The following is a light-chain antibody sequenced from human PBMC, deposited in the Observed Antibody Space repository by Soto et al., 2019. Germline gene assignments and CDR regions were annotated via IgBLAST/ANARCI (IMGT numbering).Light chain of an antibody. Sequence: DIQMTQSPSSLSASVGDEVTITCRASQSISTWLAWYQQKPGKAPNLLIYKASYLASGVPSRFSGGGSGTEFTLTISSLQPDDFATYYCQQYSSYWTFGQGTKVDIK. J-gene: IGKJ1*01. CDR3: QQYSSYWT. CDR2: KAS. CDR1: QSISTW. V-gene: IGKV1-5*03.